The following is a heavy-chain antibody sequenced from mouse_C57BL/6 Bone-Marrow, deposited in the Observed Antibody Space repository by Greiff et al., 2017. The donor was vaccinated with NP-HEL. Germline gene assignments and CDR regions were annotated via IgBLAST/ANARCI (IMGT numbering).Heavy chain of an antibody. Sequence: VQLQQSGPELVKPGASVKISCKASGYTFTDYYMNWVKQSHGKSLEWIGDINPNNGGTSYNQKFKGKATLTVDKSSSTAYMELRSLTSEDSAVYYCARRELNGYYWYFDVWGTGTTVTVSS. D-gene: IGHD2-2*01. CDR3: ARRELNGYYWYFDV. V-gene: IGHV1-26*01. CDR1: GYTFTDYY. CDR2: INPNNGGT. J-gene: IGHJ1*03.